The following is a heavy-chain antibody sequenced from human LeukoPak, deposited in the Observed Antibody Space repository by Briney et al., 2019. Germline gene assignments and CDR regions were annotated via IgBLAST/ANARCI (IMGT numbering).Heavy chain of an antibody. Sequence: SETLSLTCTVSGGSISSYYWSWIRQPPGKGLERIGYIYYSGSTNYNPSLKSRVTISLDTSKNQFSLKLSSVTAADTAVYYCARGLLDGYTHPAAFDIWGQGTVVTVSS. J-gene: IGHJ3*02. D-gene: IGHD5-24*01. CDR3: ARGLLDGYTHPAAFDI. CDR1: GGSISSYY. V-gene: IGHV4-59*01. CDR2: IYYSGST.